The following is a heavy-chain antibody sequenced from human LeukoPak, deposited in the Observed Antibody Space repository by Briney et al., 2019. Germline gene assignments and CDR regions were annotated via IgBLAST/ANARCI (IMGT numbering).Heavy chain of an antibody. CDR2: ISSSSSYI. CDR3: AELGITMIGGV. CDR1: GFTFSSYS. V-gene: IGHV3-21*01. Sequence: GGSLRLSCAASGFTFSSYSMNWVRQAPGKGLEWVSSISSSSSYIYYADSVKGRFTISRDNAKNSLYLQMNSLRAEDTAVYYCAELGITMIGGVGGKGTTVTIPS. J-gene: IGHJ6*04. D-gene: IGHD3-10*02.